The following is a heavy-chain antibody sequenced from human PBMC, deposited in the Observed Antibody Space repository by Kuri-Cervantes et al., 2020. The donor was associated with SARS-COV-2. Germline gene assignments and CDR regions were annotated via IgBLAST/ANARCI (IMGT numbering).Heavy chain of an antibody. CDR1: GFTFSSYG. CDR2: ISYDGSNK. CDR3: ARDSSGVEMATS. V-gene: IGHV3-30*03. J-gene: IGHJ4*02. Sequence: GGSLRLSCAASGFTFSSYGMHWVRQAPGKGLEWVAVISYDGSNKYYADSVKGRFTISRDNSKNTLYLQMNSLRAEDTAVYYCARDSSGVEMATSWGQGTLVTVSS. D-gene: IGHD5-24*01.